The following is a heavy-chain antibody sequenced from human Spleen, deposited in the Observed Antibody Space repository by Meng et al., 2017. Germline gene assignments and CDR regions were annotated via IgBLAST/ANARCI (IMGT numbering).Heavy chain of an antibody. V-gene: IGHV3-15*01. CDR2: IKSKTDGGTT. D-gene: IGHD6-13*01. CDR1: GFTFSNAW. CDR3: TTDLAAAAPVYYYYGMDV. Sequence: GGSLRLSCAASGFTFSNAWMSWVRQAPGKGLEWVGRIKSKTDGGTTDYAAPVKGRFTISRDDSKNTLYLQMNSLKTEDTAVYYCTTDLAAAAPVYYYYGMDVWGQGTTVTVSS. J-gene: IGHJ6*02.